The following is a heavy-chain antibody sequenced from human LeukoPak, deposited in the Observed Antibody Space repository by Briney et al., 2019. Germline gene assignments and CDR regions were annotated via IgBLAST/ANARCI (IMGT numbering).Heavy chain of an antibody. Sequence: SETLSLTCAVYGGSFSGYYWSWIRQPPGKGLEWIGEINHSGSTNYNPSLKSRVTISVDTSKNQFSLELSSVTAADTAVYYCARAGIAVAGTFDYWGQGTLVTVSS. J-gene: IGHJ4*02. CDR3: ARAGIAVAGTFDY. CDR2: INHSGST. V-gene: IGHV4-34*01. D-gene: IGHD6-19*01. CDR1: GGSFSGYY.